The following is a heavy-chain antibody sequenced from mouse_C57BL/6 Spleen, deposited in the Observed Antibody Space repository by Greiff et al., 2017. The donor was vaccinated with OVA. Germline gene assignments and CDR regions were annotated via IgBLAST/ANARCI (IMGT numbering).Heavy chain of an antibody. V-gene: IGHV1-59*01. Sequence: VQLQQPGAELVRPGTSVKLSCKASGYTFTSYWMHWVKQRPGQGLEWIGVIDPSDSYTNYNQKFKGKATLTVDTSSSTAYMQLSSLTSEDSAVYYGARSETAQARGAMDYWGQGTSVTVSS. D-gene: IGHD3-2*02. J-gene: IGHJ4*01. CDR1: GYTFTSYW. CDR3: ARSETAQARGAMDY. CDR2: IDPSDSYT.